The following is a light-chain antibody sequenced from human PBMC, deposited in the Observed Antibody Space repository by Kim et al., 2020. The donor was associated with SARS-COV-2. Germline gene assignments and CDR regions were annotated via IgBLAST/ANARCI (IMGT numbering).Light chain of an antibody. CDR2: AAS. CDR3: QKYDIAPWT. V-gene: IGKV1-27*01. Sequence: ASVGDRVPITCLASHAISHYLAWYQQKPGKVPKLLIYAASTLQSGVPSRFSGSGSGTDFTLTISSLQPEDVATYYCQKYDIAPWTFGQGTKVDIK. J-gene: IGKJ1*01. CDR1: HAISHY.